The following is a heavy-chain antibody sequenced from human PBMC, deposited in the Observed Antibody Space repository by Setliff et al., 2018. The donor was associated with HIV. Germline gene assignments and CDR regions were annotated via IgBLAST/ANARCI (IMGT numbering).Heavy chain of an antibody. CDR1: GYTFSDYY. J-gene: IGHJ4*02. CDR3: ARDTSSSY. D-gene: IGHD2-2*01. CDR2: ISPKYGGT. Sequence: GASVKVSCKAFGYTFSDYYIHWVRQAPGHGFQWMGWISPKYGGTNYAQNFQGRVTMTRDTSISTAYTELSSLGSDDTAVYFCARDTSSSYWGQGTPVTVSS. V-gene: IGHV1-2*02.